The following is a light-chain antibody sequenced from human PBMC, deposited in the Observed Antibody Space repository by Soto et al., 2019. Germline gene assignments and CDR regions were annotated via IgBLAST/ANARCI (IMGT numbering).Light chain of an antibody. Sequence: IQMTQSPSSLSASVGDRVTITCRASQSISSYLGWYQQKPGKAPKLLIYAASSLQSGVPSRFSGSGSGTDFTLTISSLQPEDFATYYCLQDYNYPPTFGQGTKVDNK. CDR1: QSISSY. CDR3: LQDYNYPPT. V-gene: IGKV1-6*01. J-gene: IGKJ1*01. CDR2: AAS.